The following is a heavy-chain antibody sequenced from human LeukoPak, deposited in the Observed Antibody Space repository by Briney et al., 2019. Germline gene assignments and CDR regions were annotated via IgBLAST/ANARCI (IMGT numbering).Heavy chain of an antibody. Sequence: ASVKVSCKVSGHTLTELSMHWVRQAPGQGLEWMGWINPNSGGTNYAQKFQGWVTMTRDTSISTAYMELSRLRSDDTAVYYCARGGYSSGWYNYFDYWGQGTLVTVSS. D-gene: IGHD6-19*01. CDR1: GHTLTELS. V-gene: IGHV1-2*04. J-gene: IGHJ4*02. CDR2: INPNSGGT. CDR3: ARGGYSSGWYNYFDY.